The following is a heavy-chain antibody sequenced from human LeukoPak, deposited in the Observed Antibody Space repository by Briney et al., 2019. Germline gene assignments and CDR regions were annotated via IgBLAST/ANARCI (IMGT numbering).Heavy chain of an antibody. CDR1: WFTLSSYV. Sequence: GGSLRHFCAASWFTLSSYVMLGVGAARGKGVEGVAVISYEGSNKYYADSVKGRFTISRDHSKDTLYLQMNSLRAEDTAVFYCAKGLGLGWYLDLWGQGTLVTVSS. D-gene: IGHD6-19*01. CDR2: ISYEGSNK. CDR3: AKGLGLGWYLDL. J-gene: IGHJ1*01. V-gene: IGHV3-30*18.